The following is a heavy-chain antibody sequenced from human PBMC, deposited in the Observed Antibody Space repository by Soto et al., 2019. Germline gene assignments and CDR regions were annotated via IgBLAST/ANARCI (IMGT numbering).Heavy chain of an antibody. CDR3: ARVEGVYYYYYGMDV. CDR1: GGTFSSYT. V-gene: IGHV1-69*02. CDR2: IIPILGIA. D-gene: IGHD3-16*01. J-gene: IGHJ6*02. Sequence: QVQLVQSGAAVKKPGSSVKVSCKASGGTFSSYTISWVRQAPGQGLEWMGRIIPILGIANYAQKFQGRVTITADKSTSTAYMELSSLRSEDTAVYYCARVEGVYYYYYGMDVWGQGTTVTVSS.